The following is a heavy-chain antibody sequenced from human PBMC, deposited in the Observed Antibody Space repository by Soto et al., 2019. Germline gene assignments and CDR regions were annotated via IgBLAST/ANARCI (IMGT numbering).Heavy chain of an antibody. D-gene: IGHD3-22*01. CDR1: GYTFIGYY. V-gene: IGHV1-2*04. CDR2: INPNSGGT. CDR3: ARDGGGLASLGYYGMDV. Sequence: QVQLVQSGAEVKKTGASVKVSCKASGYTFIGYYIHWVRQAPGQGLEWMGWINPNSGGTNYAQRFQGWVTRTRERSISTAYMELSRLKSDDTAVYYCARDGGGLASLGYYGMDVWGQGTTVTVSS. J-gene: IGHJ6*02.